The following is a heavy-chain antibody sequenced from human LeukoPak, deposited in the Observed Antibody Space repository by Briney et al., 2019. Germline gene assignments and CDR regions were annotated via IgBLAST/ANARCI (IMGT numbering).Heavy chain of an antibody. CDR3: AKDLSAIAARPSHYFDY. D-gene: IGHD6-6*01. CDR2: ISGSGGST. CDR1: GFTFSSYA. V-gene: IGHV3-23*01. J-gene: IGHJ4*02. Sequence: GGSLRLSCAASGFTFSSYAMSWVRQAPGKGLEWVSAISGSGGSTYYADSVKGRFTISRDNSKNTLYLQMNSLRAEDTAVYYCAKDLSAIAARPSHYFDYWGQGTLVTVSS.